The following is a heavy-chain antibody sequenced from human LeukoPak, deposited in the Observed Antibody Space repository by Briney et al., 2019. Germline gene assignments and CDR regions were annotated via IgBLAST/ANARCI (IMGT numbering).Heavy chain of an antibody. D-gene: IGHD3-3*01. V-gene: IGHV3-30*14. Sequence: GGSLRLSCAASGFTFSSYAMHWVRQAPGKGLEWVAVISYDGSNKYYADSVKGRFTISRDNSKNTLYLQMNSLRAEDTAVYYCARVSYDFWSGYSVFNYYYYYMDVWGKGTTVTVSS. CDR2: ISYDGSNK. CDR3: ARVSYDFWSGYSVFNYYYYYMDV. J-gene: IGHJ6*03. CDR1: GFTFSSYA.